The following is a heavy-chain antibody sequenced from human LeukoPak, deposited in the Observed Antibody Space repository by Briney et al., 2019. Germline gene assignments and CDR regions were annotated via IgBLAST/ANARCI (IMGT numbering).Heavy chain of an antibody. CDR2: ISVYNGNT. CDR1: GYTFSTSA. Sequence: ASVKASCKASGYTFSTSAINWVRQAPGQGLEWIGWISVYNGNTNYAHKVQDRVTLTTDTSTSTAYLELRSLRYDDTAIYYCARDLRQRTGSIAVSGGLDYWGQGTLVTVSS. V-gene: IGHV1-18*01. J-gene: IGHJ4*02. D-gene: IGHD6-19*01. CDR3: ARDLRQRTGSIAVSGGLDY.